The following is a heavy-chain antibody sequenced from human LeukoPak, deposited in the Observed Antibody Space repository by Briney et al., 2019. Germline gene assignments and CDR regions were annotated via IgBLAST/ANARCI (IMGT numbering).Heavy chain of an antibody. CDR3: ARAMAVTYYYYYYMDV. Sequence: PSETLSLTCAVSGGSISSSNWWSWVRQPPGEGLEWIGEIYHSGSTNYNPSLKSRVTISVDTSKNQFSLKLSSVTAADTAVYYCARAMAVTYYYYYYMDVWGKGTTVTVSS. D-gene: IGHD4-23*01. CDR2: IYHSGST. CDR1: GGSISSSNW. J-gene: IGHJ6*03. V-gene: IGHV4-4*02.